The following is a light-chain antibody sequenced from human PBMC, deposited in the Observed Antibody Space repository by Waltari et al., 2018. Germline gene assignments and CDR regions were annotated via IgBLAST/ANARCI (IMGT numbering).Light chain of an antibody. CDR3: NSRDSSANHVV. Sequence: SSELTQDPAVSGALGQTVRITCQGDSLRSNYASWYQQKPGQAPVLVIYAKNNRPSGIPDRFSGSSSGNTASLTITGAQAEDEADYYCNSRDSSANHVVFGGGTKLTVL. V-gene: IGLV3-19*01. J-gene: IGLJ2*01. CDR2: AKN. CDR1: SLRSNY.